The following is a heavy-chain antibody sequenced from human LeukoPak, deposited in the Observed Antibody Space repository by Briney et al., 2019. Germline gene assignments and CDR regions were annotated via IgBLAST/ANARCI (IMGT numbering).Heavy chain of an antibody. J-gene: IGHJ4*02. Sequence: PGGSLKLSCATSGFTFNNYNMNWVRQAPGRALEWVSSITSSGTYIFYADSVKGRFTISRDNAKNSLYLQMNSLGPEDTAVYYCARGEYGSGSYHIDYWGQGTLVTVSS. V-gene: IGHV3-21*01. D-gene: IGHD3-10*01. CDR3: ARGEYGSGSYHIDY. CDR2: ITSSGTYI. CDR1: GFTFNNYN.